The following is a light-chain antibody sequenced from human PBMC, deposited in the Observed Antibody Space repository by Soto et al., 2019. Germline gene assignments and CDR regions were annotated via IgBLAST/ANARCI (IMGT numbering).Light chain of an antibody. CDR3: QSYDSFSVV. J-gene: IGLJ2*01. V-gene: IGLV6-57*04. Sequence: NFMLTQPHFVSESPGKTVTISCTRSGGSIASNHVQWYQQRPGSAPTTVIYKNDQRPSGVPDRFSGSIDSSSNSASLTISGLKTEDEADFYCQSYDSFSVVFGGGTKLTVL. CDR2: KND. CDR1: GGSIASNH.